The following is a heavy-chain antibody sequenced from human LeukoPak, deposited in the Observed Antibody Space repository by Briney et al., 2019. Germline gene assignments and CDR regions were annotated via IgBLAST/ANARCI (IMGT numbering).Heavy chain of an antibody. D-gene: IGHD2-15*01. CDR2: IYHSGST. Sequence: PSQTLSLTCAVSGGSISSGGYSWSWIRQPPGKGLEWIGYIYHSGSTYYNPSLKSRVTISVDTSKNQFSLKLSSVTAADTAVYYCASSEGGSDYWGQGTLVTVSS. J-gene: IGHJ4*02. CDR3: ASSEGGSDY. CDR1: GGSISSGGYS. V-gene: IGHV4-30-2*01.